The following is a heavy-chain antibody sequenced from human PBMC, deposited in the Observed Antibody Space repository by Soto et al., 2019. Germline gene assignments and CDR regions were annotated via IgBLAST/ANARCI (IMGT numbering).Heavy chain of an antibody. CDR1: GASITYGAYS. CDR3: ARGGGLDSFDY. Sequence: QLQLHMSGSGLVKPSQTLSLTCTVSGASITYGAYSWSWIRQTPGKGLEWIGYINHLETTFYNPSFESRITMSIDRTTHQFSLNLKSMSAADRAVYFCARGGGLDSFDYWGQGILVTVSS. CDR2: INHLETT. V-gene: IGHV4-30-2*01. J-gene: IGHJ4*02. D-gene: IGHD1-26*01.